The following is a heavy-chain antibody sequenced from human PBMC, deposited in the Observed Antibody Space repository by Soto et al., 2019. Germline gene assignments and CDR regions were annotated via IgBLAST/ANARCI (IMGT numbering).Heavy chain of an antibody. Sequence: QVQLQESGPGLVEPSETLSLTCTVSGGSMNGFDWNWIRQPAGGGLEWIGRVYSSGRADYIPSLKSRITMSLDTSKNQFYLNLRFVTAADTAVYFCARDKSGAVDIWCHGTMLTVS. V-gene: IGHV4-4*07. CDR3: ARDKSGAVDI. D-gene: IGHD7-27*01. J-gene: IGHJ3*02. CDR1: GGSMNGFD. CDR2: VYSSGRA.